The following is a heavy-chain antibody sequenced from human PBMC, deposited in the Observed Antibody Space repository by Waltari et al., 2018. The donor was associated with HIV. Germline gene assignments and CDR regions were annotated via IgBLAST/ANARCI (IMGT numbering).Heavy chain of an antibody. J-gene: IGHJ4*02. Sequence: EVQLVDSGGGLVKPGGSLRLSCAASGFTFSRYSMNWVRQAPGKGLEWVSSISSTSSYIYYADSVKGRFTISRDNARNSLFLHMDNLRVEDTAVYYGVTEEPHFIYWGQGTLVTVSS. CDR2: ISSTSSYI. D-gene: IGHD3-3*02. CDR3: VTEEPHFIY. CDR1: GFTFSRYS. V-gene: IGHV3-21*01.